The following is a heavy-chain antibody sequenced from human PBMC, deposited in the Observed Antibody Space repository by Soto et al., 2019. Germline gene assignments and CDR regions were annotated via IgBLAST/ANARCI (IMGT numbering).Heavy chain of an antibody. CDR1: GGTFSNYA. V-gene: IGHV1-69*01. CDR2: IIPIVGTG. D-gene: IGHD2-2*01. Sequence: QVQLVQSGAEVRKPGSSVTVSCKASGGTFSNYAISWVRQAPGQGLEWMGGIIPIVGTGSYAQKFQGRVTITADEPTTTAYMELRSLRFEDTAVYYCARVVIVVPTASTHYYYQMDVWGPGTTVNVSS. CDR3: ARVVIVVPTASTHYYYQMDV. J-gene: IGHJ6*02.